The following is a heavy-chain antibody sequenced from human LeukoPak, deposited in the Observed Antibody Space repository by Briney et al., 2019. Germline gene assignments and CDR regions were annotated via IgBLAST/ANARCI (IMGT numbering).Heavy chain of an antibody. Sequence: GGSLRLSCAASGFTFSSYWMSGVGQAPGKGLEWVANIKQDGSEKYYVDSVKGRFTISRDNAKNSLYLQMNSLRAEDTAVYYCARARWLQSNYFDYWGQGTLVTVSS. CDR1: GFTFSSYW. V-gene: IGHV3-7*01. CDR2: IKQDGSEK. J-gene: IGHJ4*02. CDR3: ARARWLQSNYFDY. D-gene: IGHD5-24*01.